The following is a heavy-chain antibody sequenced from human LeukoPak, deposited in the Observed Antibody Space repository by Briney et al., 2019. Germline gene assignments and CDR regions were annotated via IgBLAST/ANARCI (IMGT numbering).Heavy chain of an antibody. J-gene: IGHJ4*02. CDR2: IYSSGST. Sequence: SETLSLTCTVSGASISGSGYYWGWIRQPPGKGLEWVGSIYSSGSTYYNASLQSRVTISIETSKNQISLRLNSVTAADTAMYYCAKSGGYGLIDYWGQGTLVTVSS. V-gene: IGHV4-39*01. D-gene: IGHD1-26*01. CDR1: GASISGSGYY. CDR3: AKSGGYGLIDY.